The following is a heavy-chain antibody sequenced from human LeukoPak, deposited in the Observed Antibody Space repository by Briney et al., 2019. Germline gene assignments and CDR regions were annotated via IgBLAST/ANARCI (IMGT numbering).Heavy chain of an antibody. CDR2: IYYSGST. CDR3: ARGGRYHYYDTRGFDY. J-gene: IGHJ4*02. D-gene: IGHD3-22*01. Sequence: PSETLSLTCTVSGYSISSGYYWGWIRQPPGKGLESIGYIYYSGSTNYNPSLRSRVTISVDTSKNQFSLKLRSVTAADTAVYYCARGGRYHYYDTRGFDYWGQGTLVTVSS. CDR1: GYSISSGYY. V-gene: IGHV4-61*01.